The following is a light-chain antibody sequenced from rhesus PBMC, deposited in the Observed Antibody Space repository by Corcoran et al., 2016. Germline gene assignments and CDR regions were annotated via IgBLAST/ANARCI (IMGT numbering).Light chain of an antibody. CDR1: SSDIGGYNY. Sequence: QSAPTQPPSVSGSPGQSVTISCTGTSSDIGGYNYVSWYQQHPGEAPKLMIYEVTKRPSGVSDRFSGSKSGNTASLTISGLQAEDEAVYYCCSYTTSSTFVFGGGTKLTVL. CDR2: EVT. J-gene: IGLJ6*01. V-gene: IGLV2S7*01. CDR3: CSYTTSSTFV.